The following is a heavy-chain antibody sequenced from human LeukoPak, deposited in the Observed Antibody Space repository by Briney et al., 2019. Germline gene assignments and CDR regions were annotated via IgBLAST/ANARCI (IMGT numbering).Heavy chain of an antibody. CDR1: GFTFSSYG. Sequence: GGSLRLSCAASGFTFSSYGMHWVRQAPGKGLEWVTVISYDGSNKYYADSVKGRFTISRDNSKNTLYLQMNSLRAEDTAVYYCAKLKYYDFWSSYFDYWGQGTLVTVSS. J-gene: IGHJ4*02. D-gene: IGHD3-3*01. CDR3: AKLKYYDFWSSYFDY. CDR2: ISYDGSNK. V-gene: IGHV3-30*18.